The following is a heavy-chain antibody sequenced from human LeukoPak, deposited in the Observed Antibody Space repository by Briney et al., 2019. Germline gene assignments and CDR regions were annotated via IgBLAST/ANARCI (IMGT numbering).Heavy chain of an antibody. CDR3: ARAGNLDNYYYYGMDV. CDR2: ISGYNGNT. V-gene: IGHV1-18*01. J-gene: IGHJ6*02. D-gene: IGHD5-24*01. CDR1: GYTFTSYG. Sequence: ASVKVSCKASGYTFTSYGISWVRQAPGQGLEWVGWISGYNGNTHYAQNLHGRVTLTTDTSTSTAYMELRGLRSDDTAVYYCARAGNLDNYYYYGMDVWGQGTTDTVSS.